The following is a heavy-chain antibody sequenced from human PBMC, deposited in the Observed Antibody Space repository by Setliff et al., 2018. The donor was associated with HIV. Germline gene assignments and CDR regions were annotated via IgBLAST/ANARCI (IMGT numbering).Heavy chain of an antibody. CDR1: GDSISSSSYY. V-gene: IGHV4-39*01. D-gene: IGHD3-22*01. J-gene: IGHJ4*02. CDR2: IYYSGST. Sequence: SETLSLTCSVSGDSISSSSYYWGWIRQPPGKGLEWIGSIYYSGSTYYNPPLNSRVTISVDASKNQFSLKLSSVTAADTAVYYCASLPPLYDSSGYYFDYWGQGTLVTVSS. CDR3: ASLPPLYDSSGYYFDY.